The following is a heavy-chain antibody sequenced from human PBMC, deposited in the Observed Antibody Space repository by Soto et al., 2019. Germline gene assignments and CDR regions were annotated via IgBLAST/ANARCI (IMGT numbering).Heavy chain of an antibody. Sequence: QGQLVQSEAEVKKPGASVKVSCKASGYPFTTYGISWVRQAPGQGLEWMGGISGYNGDTNYAQKFQGRVTMTIDTSTGTAYMEVRSLTSDDTAVYYCAKNGQPPYYYYGLDVWGQGTKVTVSS. CDR2: ISGYNGDT. D-gene: IGHD2-8*01. CDR3: AKNGQPPYYYYGLDV. CDR1: GYPFTTYG. V-gene: IGHV1-18*01. J-gene: IGHJ6*02.